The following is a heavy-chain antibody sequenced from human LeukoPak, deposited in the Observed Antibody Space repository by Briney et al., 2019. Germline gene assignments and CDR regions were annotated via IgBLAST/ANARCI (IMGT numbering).Heavy chain of an antibody. CDR3: ARGTGTLAQNYYYYYMDV. CDR2: IYHSGST. D-gene: IGHD1-7*01. CDR1: GYSISSGYY. J-gene: IGHJ6*03. Sequence: SETLSLTCAVSGYSISSGYYWGWIRQPPGKGLEWIGSIYHSGSTYYNPSLKSRVTISVDTSKNQFSLKLSSVTAADTAVYYCARGTGTLAQNYYYYYMDVWGKGTTVTVSS. V-gene: IGHV4-38-2*01.